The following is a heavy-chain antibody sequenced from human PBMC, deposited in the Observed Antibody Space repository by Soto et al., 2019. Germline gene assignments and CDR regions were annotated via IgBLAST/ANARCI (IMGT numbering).Heavy chain of an antibody. CDR1: GYTFNGYY. CDR2: INPDRGGT. D-gene: IGHD2-2*01. Sequence: AAVKVPCKASGYTFNGYYMHWVRQAPGQGLEWMGWINPDRGGTNYAQTFPGRATMTSDTPISKADMELSRLRSDGTAGYFCAVAYCSYTSCNTFLASDYWSQGPLLIIS. CDR3: AVAYCSYTSCNTFLASDY. J-gene: IGHJ4*02. V-gene: IGHV1-2*02.